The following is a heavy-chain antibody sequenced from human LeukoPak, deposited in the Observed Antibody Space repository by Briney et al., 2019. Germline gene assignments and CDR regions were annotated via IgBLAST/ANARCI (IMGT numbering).Heavy chain of an antibody. J-gene: IGHJ5*02. CDR2: IHDSGIT. V-gene: IGHV4-59*01. CDR1: GGSISDSY. Sequence: SETLSLTCTVSGGSISDSYWSWIRQPPGKGLEWIGKIHDSGITNYNPSLKSRVTFSVDTSKKQFSLNLSSVTAADTAVYYCARGGYMSNWFEHWGQGTPVTVSS. D-gene: IGHD5-12*01. CDR3: ARGGYMSNWFEH.